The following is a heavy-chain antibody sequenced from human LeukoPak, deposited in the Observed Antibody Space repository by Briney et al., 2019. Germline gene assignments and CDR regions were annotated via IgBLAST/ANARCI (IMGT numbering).Heavy chain of an antibody. Sequence: PGRSLRLSCAASGFTFSSYAMHWVRQAPGKGLEWVAVISYDGSNKYYADSVKGRFSISRDNSKNTLYLQMNSLRAEDTAVYYCALLRDGDYWGQGTLVTVSS. D-gene: IGHD2-15*01. CDR1: GFTFSSYA. V-gene: IGHV3-30-3*01. CDR3: ALLRDGDY. CDR2: ISYDGSNK. J-gene: IGHJ4*02.